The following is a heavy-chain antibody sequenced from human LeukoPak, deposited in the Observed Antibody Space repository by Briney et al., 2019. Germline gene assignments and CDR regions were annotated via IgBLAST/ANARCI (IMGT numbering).Heavy chain of an antibody. V-gene: IGHV3-7*01. CDR3: ATYSTRNAREFQS. CDR2: IKTDASEK. Sequence: GGSLRLSCVASGFSFSNYGTHWVRQAPGKGLEWVANIKTDASEKYYADSVKGRFTISRDNAKMSLYLQMNSLRVEDTAVYYCATYSTRNAREFQSWGQGTLVTVSS. J-gene: IGHJ1*01. D-gene: IGHD4-11*01. CDR1: GFSFSNYG.